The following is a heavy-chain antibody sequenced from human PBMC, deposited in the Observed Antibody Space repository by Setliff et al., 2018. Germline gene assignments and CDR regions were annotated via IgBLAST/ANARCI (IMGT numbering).Heavy chain of an antibody. CDR3: ASPRRDDLDSPFDAFDL. Sequence: PSETLSLTCDVSGISITSGHYWGWIRQSPGEGLEWIATIYHRGRRYYNPPLDSRVTISLDASENQYSLRLSSVTAADTAVYYCASPRRDDLDSPFDAFDLWGQGTKVTVSS. V-gene: IGHV4-38-2*01. D-gene: IGHD3-3*01. CDR1: GISITSGHY. CDR2: IYHRGRR. J-gene: IGHJ3*01.